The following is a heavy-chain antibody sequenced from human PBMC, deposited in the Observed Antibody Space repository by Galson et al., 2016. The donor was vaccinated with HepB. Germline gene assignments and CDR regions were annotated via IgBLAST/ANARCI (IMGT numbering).Heavy chain of an antibody. Sequence: SLRLSCAASGFTFSNAWMNWVRHTPGKGLETVGRIKSKIDGGTTDYAAPVKGRFTISRDDSKNTLSLQMNSLKSEDTAVYYCATSGEYNWNDEFDFWGQGTLVTVSS. J-gene: IGHJ5*01. CDR3: ATSGEYNWNDEFDF. CDR1: GFTFSNAW. V-gene: IGHV3-15*01. CDR2: IKSKIDGGTT. D-gene: IGHD1-20*01.